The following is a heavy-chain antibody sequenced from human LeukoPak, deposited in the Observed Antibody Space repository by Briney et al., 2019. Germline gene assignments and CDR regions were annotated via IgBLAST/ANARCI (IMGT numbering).Heavy chain of an antibody. Sequence: SVKVSCKVSGYPLTEVSLHWVRQAPGKGLEWLGRIIAILDTAHYAQKFQGRFTITADKSTTTVYMELSSLRSDDTAVYYCVRSGYDYDWFDPWGQGTLVTVSS. CDR2: IIAILDTA. CDR1: GYPLTEVS. J-gene: IGHJ5*02. V-gene: IGHV1-69*08. CDR3: VRSGYDYDWFDP. D-gene: IGHD5-12*01.